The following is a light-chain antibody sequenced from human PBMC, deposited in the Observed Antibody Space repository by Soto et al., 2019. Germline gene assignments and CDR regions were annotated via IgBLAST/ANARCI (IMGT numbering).Light chain of an antibody. V-gene: IGKV1-5*01. CDR1: QSISTW. CDR2: DSS. J-gene: IGKJ5*01. CDR3: QQYHTFSIA. Sequence: DIQMTQSPSPPSASVGGSVTVTFRASQSISTWLAWYQQKPGRAPKLLIYDSSSLESGVPSRFSGSGSGTDFTLTISGLQPDDFATYYCQQYHTFSIAFGQGTRLEIK.